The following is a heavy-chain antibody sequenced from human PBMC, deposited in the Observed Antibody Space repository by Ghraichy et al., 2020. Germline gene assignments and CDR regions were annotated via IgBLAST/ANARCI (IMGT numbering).Heavy chain of an antibody. V-gene: IGHV4-39*01. D-gene: IGHD2/OR15-2a*01. J-gene: IGHJ4*02. CDR1: GGSIKRSSYY. CDR3: SASFPPSNRGNDY. Sequence: SETLSLTCTVSGGSIKRSSYYWCWIRQPPGKGLEWIGSIYYSGTTHINPSLESRATISVDTSKNQFSLKLTSVTAADTAVYFCSASFPPSNRGNDYWGQGTLVTVSS. CDR2: IYYSGTT.